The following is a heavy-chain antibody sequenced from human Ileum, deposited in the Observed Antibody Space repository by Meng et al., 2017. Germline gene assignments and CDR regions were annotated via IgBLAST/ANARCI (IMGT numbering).Heavy chain of an antibody. CDR2: ISNSGKT. Sequence: QLPAAGPGPGPPSGTLSLACAVSGHSIRNSKWWSWLRQPPGKGLEWIGEISNSGKTVYSPSLKSRVRISLDKSNNQFSLTLNSVTAADTAMYYCARERIRELGLFDSWGQGTLVTVSS. D-gene: IGHD3-10*01. V-gene: IGHV4-4*02. CDR1: GHSIRNSKW. CDR3: ARERIRELGLFDS. J-gene: IGHJ4*02.